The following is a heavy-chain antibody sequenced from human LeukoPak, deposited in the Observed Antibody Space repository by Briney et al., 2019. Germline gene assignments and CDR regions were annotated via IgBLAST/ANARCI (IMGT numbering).Heavy chain of an antibody. D-gene: IGHD6-13*01. CDR2: IYYSGST. V-gene: IGHV4-39*07. CDR1: GGSISSSSYY. CDR3: AKTAAEDGYFDY. Sequence: EPSETLSLTCTVSGGSISSSSYYWGWIRQPPGKGLEWIGSIYYSGSTYYNPSLKSRVTISVDTSKNQFSLKLSSVTAADTAVYYCAKTAAEDGYFDYWGQGTLVTVSS. J-gene: IGHJ4*02.